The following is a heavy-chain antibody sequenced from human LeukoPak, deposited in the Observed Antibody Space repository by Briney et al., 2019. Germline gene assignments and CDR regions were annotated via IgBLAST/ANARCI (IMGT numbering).Heavy chain of an antibody. CDR3: ARDRAIFGVVI. Sequence: PGGSLRLSCAASGFTFSSYGMSWVRQAPGKGLEWVSAISGSGGSTYYADSVKGRFTISRDNSKNTLYLQMNSLRAEDTAVYYCARDRAIFGVVIWGQGTLVTVSS. CDR1: GFTFSSYG. J-gene: IGHJ4*02. D-gene: IGHD3-3*01. CDR2: ISGSGGST. V-gene: IGHV3-23*01.